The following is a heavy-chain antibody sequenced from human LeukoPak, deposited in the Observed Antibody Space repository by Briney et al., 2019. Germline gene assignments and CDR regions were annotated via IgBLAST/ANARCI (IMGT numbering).Heavy chain of an antibody. V-gene: IGHV4-59*01. CDR3: ARVATIMYYFDY. Sequence: SETLSLTCTVSGGSISSYYWSWIRQPPGKGLEWIGYIYYSGSTNYNPSLKSRVTISLDTSKNQFSLKLSSVTAADTAVYYCARVATIMYYFDYWGQGTLVTVSS. J-gene: IGHJ4*02. D-gene: IGHD5-12*01. CDR2: IYYSGST. CDR1: GGSISSYY.